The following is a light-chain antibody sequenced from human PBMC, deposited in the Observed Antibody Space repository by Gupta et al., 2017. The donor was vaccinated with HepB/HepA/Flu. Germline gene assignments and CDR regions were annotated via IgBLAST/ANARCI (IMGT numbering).Light chain of an antibody. V-gene: IGKV2-28*01. Sequence: DIVMTQSQLSLPVTPGKPASISCRSSQSLLHSNGYNYLDWYLQKPGQSPQLLIYLGSNRASGVPDRFSGSGSGTDFTLKISRVEAEDVGVYYCMQALQTPLTFGGGTKVEIK. CDR1: QSLLHSNGYNY. CDR2: LGS. J-gene: IGKJ4*01. CDR3: MQALQTPLT.